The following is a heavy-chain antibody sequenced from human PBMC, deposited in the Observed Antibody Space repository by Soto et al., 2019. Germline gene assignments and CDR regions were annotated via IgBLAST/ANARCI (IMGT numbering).Heavy chain of an antibody. J-gene: IGHJ6*02. V-gene: IGHV1-18*01. CDR3: ARVSPPLGYDFWRGTFYYYYYGMDV. D-gene: IGHD3-3*01. CDR2: ISAYNGNT. CDR1: GYTFTSYG. Sequence: ASVKVSCKASGYTFTSYGISWVRQAPGQGLEWMGWISAYNGNTNYAQKLQGRVTMTTDTSTSTAYMELRSLRSDDTAVYYCARVSPPLGYDFWRGTFYYYYYGMDVWGQGTTVTVSS.